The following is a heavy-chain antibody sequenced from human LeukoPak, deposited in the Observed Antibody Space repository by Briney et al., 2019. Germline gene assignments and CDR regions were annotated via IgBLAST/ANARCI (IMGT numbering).Heavy chain of an antibody. V-gene: IGHV3-74*01. D-gene: IGHD6-25*01. CDR2: INSDGSAT. J-gene: IGHJ3*02. Sequence: PGGSLRLSCAASGLPFSSYWMHWVRHVPGKGLLWVSRINSDGSATIYADSVRGRFTISRDNAKNTLYLQMSGLRVEDTAVYYCASAAADIWGQGTMVTVSS. CDR1: GLPFSSYW. CDR3: ASAAADI.